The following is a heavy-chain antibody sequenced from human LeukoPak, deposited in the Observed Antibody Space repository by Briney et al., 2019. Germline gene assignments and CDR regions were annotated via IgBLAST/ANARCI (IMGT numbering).Heavy chain of an antibody. V-gene: IGHV3-30*04. CDR3: ARARSSYGYGDAFDI. D-gene: IGHD5-18*01. CDR2: ISYDGSNK. J-gene: IGHJ3*02. CDR1: GFTFSSYA. Sequence: GGSLRLSCAASGFTFSSYAMHWVRQAPGKGLEWVADISYDGSNKYYADSVKGRFTISRDNAKNSLYLQMNSLRAEDTAVYYCARARSSYGYGDAFDIWGQGTMVTVSS.